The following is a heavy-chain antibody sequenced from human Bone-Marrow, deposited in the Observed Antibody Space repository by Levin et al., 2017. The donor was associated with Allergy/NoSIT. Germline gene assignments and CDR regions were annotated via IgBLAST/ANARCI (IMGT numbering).Heavy chain of an antibody. CDR3: AKNSGGAAARPLGN. D-gene: IGHD6-6*01. J-gene: IGHJ4*02. CDR2: ISGSGSDT. Sequence: GGSLRLSCAASGFTFSTYAMTWVRQAPGKGLEWVSAISGSGSDTYYADSVKGRFTISRDNSKNTLNLQMSSLRAEDTAVYYCAKNSGGAAARPLGNWGQGTLVTVSS. CDR1: GFTFSTYA. V-gene: IGHV3-23*01.